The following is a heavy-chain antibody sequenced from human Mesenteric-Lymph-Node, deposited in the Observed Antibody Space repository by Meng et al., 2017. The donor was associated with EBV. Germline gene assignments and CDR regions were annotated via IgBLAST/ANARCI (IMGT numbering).Heavy chain of an antibody. CDR2: MNPKIGYA. CDR3: ARGGEAGYSYGSSDFDY. J-gene: IGHJ4*02. V-gene: IGHV1-8*01. D-gene: IGHD5-18*01. Sequence: QVQLVDAGAGVKKPGASVKVSCKASGYNFTSYNINWVRQATGQGLEWMGWMNPKIGYAGYAQNFQGRVTMTRDTSIDTAYMEVSSLRGDDTAVYYCARGGEAGYSYGSSDFDYWGQGTLVTVSS. CDR1: GYNFTSYN.